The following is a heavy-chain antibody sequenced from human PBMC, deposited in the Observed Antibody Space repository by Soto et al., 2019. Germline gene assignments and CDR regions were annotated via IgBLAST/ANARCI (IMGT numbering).Heavy chain of an antibody. CDR2: INPNSGGT. J-gene: IGHJ4*02. V-gene: IGHV1-2*02. D-gene: IGHD3-9*01. CDR1: GYTFTGYY. CDR3: ARDRDYDILTGYYVDY. Sequence: ASVKVSCKASGYTFTGYYMHWVRQAPGQGLEWMGWINPNSGGTNYARKFQGRVTMTRDTSISTAYMELSRLRSDDTAVYYCARDRDYDILTGYYVDYWGQGTLVTVSS.